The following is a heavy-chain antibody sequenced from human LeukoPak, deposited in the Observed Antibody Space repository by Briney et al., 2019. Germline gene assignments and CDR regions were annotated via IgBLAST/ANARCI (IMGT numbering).Heavy chain of an antibody. CDR1: GYTFTVYY. J-gene: IGHJ4*02. Sequence: GASVTVSFKASGYTFTVYYMHWVRQAPGQGLEWMGWINPNSGGTNYAQKFQGRVTMNRDTSISTAYMELSRLRSDDTAVYYCARMVPVRDGYNIIDYWGQGTLVTVSS. D-gene: IGHD5-24*01. CDR2: INPNSGGT. CDR3: ARMVPVRDGYNIIDY. V-gene: IGHV1-2*02.